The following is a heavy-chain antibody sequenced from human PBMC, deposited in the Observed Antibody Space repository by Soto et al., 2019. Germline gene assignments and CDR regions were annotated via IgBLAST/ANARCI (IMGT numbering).Heavy chain of an antibody. J-gene: IGHJ4*02. CDR1: GFTFSSYA. CDR3: AKRSSSYTFDY. V-gene: IGHV3-23*01. D-gene: IGHD6-6*01. CDR2: ISGSDDST. Sequence: GESMKISCAASGFTFSSYAMSCVRQAPGKGLEWVSVISGSDDSTYYADSVKGRFTISRDNSKNTLYLQMNSLRAEDTAVYYCAKRSSSYTFDYWGQGTLVAVSS.